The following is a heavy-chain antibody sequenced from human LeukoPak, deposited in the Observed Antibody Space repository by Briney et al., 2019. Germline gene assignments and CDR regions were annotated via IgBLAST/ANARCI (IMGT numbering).Heavy chain of an antibody. Sequence: GGSLRLSCAASGFTLSRYWMSWVRQAPGKGLEWVANINEDGGERHYVDTVRGRFTISRDNAKNSLYLQMNSLRAEDTAVYYCARGGNLENWGRGTLVTVSS. D-gene: IGHD1-14*01. J-gene: IGHJ4*02. CDR3: ARGGNLEN. CDR2: INEDGGER. CDR1: GFTLSRYW. V-gene: IGHV3-7*01.